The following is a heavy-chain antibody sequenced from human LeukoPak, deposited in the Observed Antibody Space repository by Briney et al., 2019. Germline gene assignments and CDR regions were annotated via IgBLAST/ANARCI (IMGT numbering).Heavy chain of an antibody. CDR2: ISYDGSNK. CDR3: AKDLADYGDY. Sequence: GGSPRLSCAASGFTFSSYGMHWVRQAPGKGLEWVAVISYDGSNKYYADSVKGRFTISRDNSKNTLYLQMNSLRAEDTAVYYCAKDLADYGDYWGQGTLVTVSS. J-gene: IGHJ4*02. V-gene: IGHV3-30*18. CDR1: GFTFSSYG.